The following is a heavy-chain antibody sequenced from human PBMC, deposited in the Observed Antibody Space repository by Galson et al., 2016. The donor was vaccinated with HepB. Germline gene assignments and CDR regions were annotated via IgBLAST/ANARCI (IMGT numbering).Heavy chain of an antibody. CDR2: ISSSSAYI. CDR3: AREGGGYTSFWPEYYYGVDV. Sequence: SLRLSCAASGFTFSTYRMNWVRQAPGKGLEWVSSISSSSAYIYYAESVKGRFTISRDNAKNSLYLQMTSLRPEDTAVYYCAREGGGYTSFWPEYYYGVDVWGQGTPVTVSS. J-gene: IGHJ6*02. CDR1: GFTFSTYR. D-gene: IGHD6-13*01. V-gene: IGHV3-21*01.